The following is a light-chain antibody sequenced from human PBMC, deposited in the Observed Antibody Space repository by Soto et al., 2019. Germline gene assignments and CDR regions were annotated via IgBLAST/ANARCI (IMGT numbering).Light chain of an antibody. CDR1: QTMTNNF. CDR2: GAS. Sequence: EVVLTQSPGTLSLSPGERASLSCRASQTMTNNFLAWYQQKPGQVPRLLIYGASKRATGFPDRFSGSGSGTDFTLTIGSLEPGDFAVYFCQQYGESPRTFGQGTKVEI. CDR3: QQYGESPRT. J-gene: IGKJ1*01. V-gene: IGKV3-20*01.